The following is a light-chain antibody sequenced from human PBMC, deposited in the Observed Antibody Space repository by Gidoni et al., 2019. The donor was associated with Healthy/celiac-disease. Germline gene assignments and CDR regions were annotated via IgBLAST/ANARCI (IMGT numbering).Light chain of an antibody. CDR2: EVS. Sequence: QSALTQPASVSGSPGQSITISCTRTSSDVGGYNYVSWYQQHPGKAPKLMIYEVSNRPPGVSNRFSGSKSGNTASLTISGLQAEDEADYYCSSYTSGSTLVFGGGTKLTVL. CDR3: SSYTSGSTLV. J-gene: IGLJ3*02. V-gene: IGLV2-14*01. CDR1: SSDVGGYNY.